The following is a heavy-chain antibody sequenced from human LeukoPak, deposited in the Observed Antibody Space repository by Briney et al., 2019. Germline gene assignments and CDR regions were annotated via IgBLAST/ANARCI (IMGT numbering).Heavy chain of an antibody. Sequence: GGSLRLSCAASGFTVSSNYMSWVRQAPGKGLEWVSVIYSGGSTYYADSVKGRFTISRDNSKNTLYLQMNSLRAEDTAVYYCARMATVTTWAYWGQGTLVTVSS. CDR1: GFTVSSNY. V-gene: IGHV3-53*01. CDR2: IYSGGST. CDR3: ARMATVTTWAY. D-gene: IGHD4-17*01. J-gene: IGHJ4*02.